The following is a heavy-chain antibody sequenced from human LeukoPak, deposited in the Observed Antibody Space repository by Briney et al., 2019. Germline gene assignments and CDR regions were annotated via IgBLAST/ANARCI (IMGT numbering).Heavy chain of an antibody. J-gene: IGHJ5*02. Sequence: SETLSLTCAVSGGSISSGGYSWSWIRQPPGKGLEWIGYIYHSGSTYYNPSLKSRVTISVDRSKNQFSLKLSSVTAADTAVYYCARGWVAEFDPWGQGTLVTVSS. CDR2: IYHSGST. V-gene: IGHV4-30-2*01. CDR3: ARGWVAEFDP. D-gene: IGHD2-15*01. CDR1: GGSISSGGYS.